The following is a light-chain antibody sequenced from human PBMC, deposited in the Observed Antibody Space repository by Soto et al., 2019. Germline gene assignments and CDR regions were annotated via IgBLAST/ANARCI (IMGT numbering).Light chain of an antibody. CDR1: QTVNRNY. J-gene: IGKJ1*01. V-gene: IGKV3-20*01. CDR3: QQYIDSRT. CDR2: GVS. Sequence: EIVLTQSPGILALSLGDGATLSCRASQTVNRNYLAWYLQKPGQPPRLLIYGVSNRAPGVPDRFSGGGSGTDFTLTIAGLEADDFGTYYCQQYIDSRTFGQGTKVDIK.